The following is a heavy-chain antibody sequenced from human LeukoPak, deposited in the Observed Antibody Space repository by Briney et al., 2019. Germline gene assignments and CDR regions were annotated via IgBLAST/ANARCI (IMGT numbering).Heavy chain of an antibody. CDR3: AHTLVADGFFDY. CDR1: GFSLSIRGVG. J-gene: IGHJ4*02. D-gene: IGHD6-13*01. Sequence: SCPTLVKPTQTLTLTCTFSGFSLSIRGVGVGWIRQPPGKALEWLALIYWNDDKRYTPSLKSRLTITKDTSKNQVVLTMTNMDPVDTATYYCAHTLVADGFFDYWGQGTLVTVSS. V-gene: IGHV2-5*01. CDR2: IYWNDDK.